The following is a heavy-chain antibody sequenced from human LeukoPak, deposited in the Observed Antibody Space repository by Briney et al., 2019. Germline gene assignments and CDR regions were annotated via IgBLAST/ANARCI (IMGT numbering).Heavy chain of an antibody. CDR2: INPSGGST. Sequence: GASVKVSCKASGYTFTNYFMHWVRQAPGQGLEWMGIINPSGGSTTYAQKFQGRVTMTRDMSTSTVYMELSSLRSEDTAVYYCGRDAGLSSAWGIIPGYYFDYWGQGTLVTVSS. V-gene: IGHV1-46*01. D-gene: IGHD6-19*01. J-gene: IGHJ4*02. CDR3: GRDAGLSSAWGIIPGYYFDY. CDR1: GYTFTNYF.